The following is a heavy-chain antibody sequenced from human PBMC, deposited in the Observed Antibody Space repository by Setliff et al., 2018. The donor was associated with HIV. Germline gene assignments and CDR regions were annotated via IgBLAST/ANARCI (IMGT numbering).Heavy chain of an antibody. CDR3: ARATTPSSPPDV. Sequence: GASVKVSCKASGGSFGNFAVSWVRQAPGQGLEFMGGIIPPFGTGKFAQKFQGRVAFSADEFTRIVYMGLNRLRSDDTAVYYCARATTPSSPPDVWGQGTLVT. V-gene: IGHV1-69*13. D-gene: IGHD2-15*01. CDR2: IIPPFGTG. J-gene: IGHJ4*02. CDR1: GGSFGNFA.